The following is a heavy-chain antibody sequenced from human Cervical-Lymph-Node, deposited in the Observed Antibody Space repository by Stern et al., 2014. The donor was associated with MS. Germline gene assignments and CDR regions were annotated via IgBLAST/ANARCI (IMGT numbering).Heavy chain of an antibody. CDR3: ARADVDTTMVFDY. D-gene: IGHD5-18*01. CDR1: GFSLSTSGMR. V-gene: IGHV2-70*01. CDR2: IDGADDK. Sequence: ESGPALVKPTQTLKLTCTFSGFSLSTSGMRVSWIRQPPGKALEWLALIDGADDKYYSTSLKTRLTISKDTSKNQVVLTMTNMDPVDTATYYCARADVDTTMVFDYWGQGTLVTVSS. J-gene: IGHJ4*02.